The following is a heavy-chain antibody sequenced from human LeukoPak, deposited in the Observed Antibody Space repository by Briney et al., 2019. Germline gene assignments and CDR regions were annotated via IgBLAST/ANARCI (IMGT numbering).Heavy chain of an antibody. CDR3: ARGRYSSSANFDY. CDR1: GGSFSGYY. CDR2: INHSGST. V-gene: IGHV4-34*01. Sequence: SETLSLTCAVYGGSFSGYYWSWIRQPPGKGLEWIGEINHSGSTNYNPSLKSRVTISVDTPKNQFSLKLSSVTAADTAVYYCARGRYSSSANFDYWGQGTLVTVSS. J-gene: IGHJ4*02. D-gene: IGHD6-13*01.